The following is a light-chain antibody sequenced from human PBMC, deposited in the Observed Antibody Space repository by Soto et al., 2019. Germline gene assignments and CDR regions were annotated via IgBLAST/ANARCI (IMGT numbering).Light chain of an antibody. CDR3: QQYGSSPQYT. V-gene: IGKV3-20*01. Sequence: EIVLTQSPGTLSLSPGERATLSCRASQSVSSSYLAWYQQKPGQAPRLLISGASSRATGIPGRFSGSGSGTDFPLTISRLEPEDFAVYYCQQYGSSPQYTFGQGTKLEIK. CDR1: QSVSSSY. CDR2: GAS. J-gene: IGKJ2*01.